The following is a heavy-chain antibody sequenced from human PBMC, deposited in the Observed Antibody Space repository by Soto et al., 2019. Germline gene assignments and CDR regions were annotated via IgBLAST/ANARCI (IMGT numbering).Heavy chain of an antibody. Sequence: EVLLLESGGGLVQPGGSLRLSCEASGFSFSSFAMNWVRQAPGKGLEWVSAIGDSGARTYYADSVKGRFTISRDNSRNTLYLQLNSLRAEDTAVYYGAKGVELDAWGNGTTVTVSS. CDR1: GFSFSSFA. CDR2: IGDSGART. CDR3: AKGVELDA. J-gene: IGHJ6*04. V-gene: IGHV3-23*01. D-gene: IGHD1-26*01.